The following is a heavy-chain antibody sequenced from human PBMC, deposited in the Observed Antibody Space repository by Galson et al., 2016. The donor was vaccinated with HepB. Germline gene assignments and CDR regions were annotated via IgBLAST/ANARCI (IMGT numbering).Heavy chain of an antibody. CDR2: IWSDGSNK. CDR1: GFTFSSYG. D-gene: IGHD1-1*01. J-gene: IGHJ4*02. Sequence: SLRLSCAASGFTFSSYGMHWVRQAPGKGLEWVTVIWSDGSNKDYADSVKGRFTISRDNSKNTLYLQMNTLRVEDTAVYYCAKDLTNNWSWGYWGQGTLVTVSS. V-gene: IGHV3-33*06. CDR3: AKDLTNNWSWGY.